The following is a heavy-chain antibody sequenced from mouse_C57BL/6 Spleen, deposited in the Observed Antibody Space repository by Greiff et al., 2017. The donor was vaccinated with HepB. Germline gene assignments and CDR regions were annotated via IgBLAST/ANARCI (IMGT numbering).Heavy chain of an antibody. CDR1: GYTFTSYW. D-gene: IGHD1-1*01. J-gene: IGHJ2*01. V-gene: IGHV1-55*01. CDR2: IYPGSGST. CDR3: ARDYYGSSYDY. Sequence: VQLQQSGAELVKPGASVKMSCKASGYTFTSYWITWVKQRPGQGLEWIGDIYPGSGSTNYNEKFKSKATLTVDTSSSTAYMQLSSLTSEDSAVYYCARDYYGSSYDYWGQGTTLTVSS.